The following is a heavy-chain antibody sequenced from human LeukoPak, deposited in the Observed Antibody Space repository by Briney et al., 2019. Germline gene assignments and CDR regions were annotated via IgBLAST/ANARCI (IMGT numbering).Heavy chain of an antibody. CDR1: GYTFTSYG. D-gene: IGHD2-2*01. J-gene: IGHJ4*02. CDR2: ISAYNGNT. V-gene: IGHV1-18*01. Sequence: ASVKVSCKASGYTFTSYGISWVRQAPGQGLEWMGWISAYNGNTNYAQKLQGGGTMTTDTSTSTAYMELRSLRSDDTAVYYCARVAGDCSSTSCYLAPSLDFDYWGQGTLVTVSS. CDR3: ARVAGDCSSTSCYLAPSLDFDY.